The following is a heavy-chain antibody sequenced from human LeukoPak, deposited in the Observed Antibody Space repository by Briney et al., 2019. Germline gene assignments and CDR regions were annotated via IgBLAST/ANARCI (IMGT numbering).Heavy chain of an antibody. J-gene: IGHJ5*02. D-gene: IGHD2-2*02. CDR3: ARVGYCSSTSCYTLYWFDP. Sequence: ASVTVSCKASGYTFTSYGISWVRQAPGQGLEWMGWISAYNGNTNYAQKLQGRVTTTTDTSTSTAYMELRSLRSDDTAVYYCARVGYCSSTSCYTLYWFDPWGQGTLVTVSS. CDR1: GYTFTSYG. CDR2: ISAYNGNT. V-gene: IGHV1-18*01.